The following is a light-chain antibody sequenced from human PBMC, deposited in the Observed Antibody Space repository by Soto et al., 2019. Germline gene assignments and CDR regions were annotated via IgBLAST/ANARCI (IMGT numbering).Light chain of an antibody. CDR1: PSVTNY. CDR2: GAF. CDR3: QQRNIWPPVT. V-gene: IGKV3-11*01. Sequence: EIVLTQSPATLSLSPGERATLSWRASPSVTNYLAWYQQKPGQPPRHLVYGAFNRAAGIPARFSGSGSGTDFTLTISSLEPEDSAVYYCQQRNIWPPVTFGQGTRLEIK. J-gene: IGKJ5*01.